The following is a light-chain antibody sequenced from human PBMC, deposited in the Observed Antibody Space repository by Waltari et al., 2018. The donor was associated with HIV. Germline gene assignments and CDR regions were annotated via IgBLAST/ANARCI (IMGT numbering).Light chain of an antibody. Sequence: SVLTQPPSASRTPGQRVTISCSGSSSNIGSNYVYWYQYFPGATPKLLIYWNSPRPSGVPGRFSGSKSGTSASLAISGLRPEDETDYYCASWDDSLSGWVFGGGTKVTVL. V-gene: IGLV1-47*01. J-gene: IGLJ3*02. CDR3: ASWDDSLSGWV. CDR2: WNS. CDR1: SSNIGSNY.